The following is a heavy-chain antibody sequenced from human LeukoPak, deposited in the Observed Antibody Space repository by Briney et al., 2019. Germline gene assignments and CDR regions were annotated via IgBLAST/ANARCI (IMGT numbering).Heavy chain of an antibody. CDR3: ARVYGPKTNYYYYGMDV. V-gene: IGHV3-74*01. CDR2: ISSDGSST. CDR1: GSTFSSYW. Sequence: GGSLRLSCAASGSTFSSYWIHWVRQAPGKGLVWLSHISSDGSSTRYADSVKGRFTISRDNAKNTLYLQMNSLRVEDTAVYYCARVYGPKTNYYYYGMDVWGQGTTVTVSS. J-gene: IGHJ6*02. D-gene: IGHD2/OR15-2a*01.